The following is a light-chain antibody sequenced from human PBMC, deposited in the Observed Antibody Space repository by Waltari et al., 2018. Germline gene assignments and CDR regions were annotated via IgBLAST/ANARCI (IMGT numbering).Light chain of an antibody. CDR2: AAS. Sequence: DIQMTQSPSSLSASVGDRVTTTCRASQTISTYLNWYQQKPGKAPKLLIYAASTLQSGFPSTFSGSGSGTDFTLTISSLRPEDFATYYCQQSYSTPRTFGQGTKVEIK. V-gene: IGKV1-39*01. J-gene: IGKJ1*01. CDR3: QQSYSTPRT. CDR1: QTISTY.